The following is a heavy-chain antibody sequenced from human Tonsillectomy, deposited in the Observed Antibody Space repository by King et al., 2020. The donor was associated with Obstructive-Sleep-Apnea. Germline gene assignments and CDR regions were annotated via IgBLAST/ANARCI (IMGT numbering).Heavy chain of an antibody. CDR1: GYSVTNYS. Sequence: QLVQSGAEVKKPGESLKTSCKGSGYSVTNYSRCWLRQMPGEGLEWIGITYPCAYKTRYSPSFQGQVTISADKSISTAYLQWGSLKASDTAMYYCARPDGGGTLLDDWGQGTLVTVSS. D-gene: IGHD1-7*01. CDR3: ARPDGGGTLLDD. V-gene: IGHV5-51*01. J-gene: IGHJ4*02. CDR2: TYPCAYKT.